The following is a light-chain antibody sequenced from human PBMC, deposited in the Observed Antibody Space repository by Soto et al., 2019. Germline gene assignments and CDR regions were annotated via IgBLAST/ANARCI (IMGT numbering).Light chain of an antibody. V-gene: IGLV2-14*01. CDR1: SSDVGGYKF. Sequence: QSALSQPPSVSGSPGQSITISCTGTSSDVGGYKFVSWYQQHPGKAPKLLLYEVSNRPSGVSNRFSGSKSGNTASLTISGLQAEEEADYYCSSFIPTRRLFGGGTKVTVL. CDR2: EVS. J-gene: IGLJ3*02. CDR3: SSFIPTRRL.